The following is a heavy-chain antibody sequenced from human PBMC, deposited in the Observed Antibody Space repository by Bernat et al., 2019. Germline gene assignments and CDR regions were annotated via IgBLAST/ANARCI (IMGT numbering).Heavy chain of an antibody. V-gene: IGHV1-3*01. CDR3: AKAIEYASFSFCYGLDV. D-gene: IGHD2-8*01. Sequence: QVQLVQSASEVKNPGASVNISCKALRYSSISYGIHWLRQAPGQRLEWMGWIDPATGKTQFSQKFQGRVTITMYTSASTVYLGLSSLGSEDTALYCCAKAIEYASFSFCYGLDVWGKGTTVTVSS. CDR1: RYSSISYG. CDR2: IDPATGKT. J-gene: IGHJ6*04.